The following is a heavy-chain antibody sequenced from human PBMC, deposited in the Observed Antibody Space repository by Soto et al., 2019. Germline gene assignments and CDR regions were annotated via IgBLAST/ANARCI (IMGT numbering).Heavy chain of an antibody. V-gene: IGHV1-69*12. CDR3: ATCTHWNDYFDY. J-gene: IGHJ4*02. D-gene: IGHD1-1*01. CDR2: IIPIFGTA. CDR1: GGTFSSYA. Sequence: QVQLVQSGAEVKKPGSSVKVSCKASGGTFSSYAISWVRQAPGQGLEWMGGIIPIFGTANYAQKFQGRVTIXAXXPTRPAYMELSSLSSADTAVYYCATCTHWNDYFDYWGQGTLVTVSS.